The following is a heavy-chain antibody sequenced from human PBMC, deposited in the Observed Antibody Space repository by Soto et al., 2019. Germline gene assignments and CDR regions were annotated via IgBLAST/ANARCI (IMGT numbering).Heavy chain of an antibody. D-gene: IGHD3-22*01. J-gene: IGHJ4*02. Sequence: QVTLKESGPVLVKPTETLTLTCTVSGFSLSNARMGVSWIRQPPGKALEWLAHIFSNDEKSYSTSLKSRLTISKDTSKSQVVLTTTNMDPVDTATYYCARFPHYYDSSGYHYYFDYWGQGTLVTVSS. CDR1: GFSLSNARMG. CDR2: IFSNDEK. V-gene: IGHV2-26*01. CDR3: ARFPHYYDSSGYHYYFDY.